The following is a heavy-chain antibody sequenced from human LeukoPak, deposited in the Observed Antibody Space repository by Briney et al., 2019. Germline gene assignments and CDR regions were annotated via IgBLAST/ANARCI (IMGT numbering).Heavy chain of an antibody. D-gene: IGHD6-19*01. CDR1: GFTFSSYA. CDR3: ATRMGYIYGSSGWFRFDP. Sequence: GGSLRLSCAASGFTFSSYAMSWVRQAPGKGLEWVSAISGSGGSTYYADSVKGRFTISRGNSKNTLYLQMNSLRAEDTAVYYCATRMGYIYGSSGWFRFDPWGQGTLVTVSS. J-gene: IGHJ5*02. CDR2: ISGSGGST. V-gene: IGHV3-23*01.